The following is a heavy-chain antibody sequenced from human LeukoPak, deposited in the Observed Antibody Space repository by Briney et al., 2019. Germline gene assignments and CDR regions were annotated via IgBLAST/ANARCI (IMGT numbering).Heavy chain of an antibody. Sequence: PGGSLRLSCAASGFTFSNYWVHCVRQAPGKGLVWVSRINPDGSTINYADSVRGRFTISRDNSKNTLSLQMNCLRAEDTAVYYCVKDFRIAAAGTATDYFDCWGQGTLVTVSS. V-gene: IGHV3-74*01. CDR1: GFTFSNYW. J-gene: IGHJ4*02. CDR3: VKDFRIAAAGTATDYFDC. CDR2: INPDGSTI. D-gene: IGHD6-13*01.